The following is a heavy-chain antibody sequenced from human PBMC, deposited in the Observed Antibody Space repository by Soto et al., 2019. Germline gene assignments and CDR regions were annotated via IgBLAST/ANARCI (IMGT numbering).Heavy chain of an antibody. CDR1: GFTFSSYW. V-gene: IGHV3-7*01. CDR3: SRKSPFGGPARAELDY. CDR2: IKQDGSGK. J-gene: IGHJ4*02. Sequence: GGSLRLSCAASGFTFSSYWMSWVRQAPGKGLEWVANIKQDGSGKYYVDSVKGRFTISRDNAKNSLYLQMNSLRVEDTAVYYCSRKSPFGGPARAELDYWGQGTLVTVSS. D-gene: IGHD3-16*01.